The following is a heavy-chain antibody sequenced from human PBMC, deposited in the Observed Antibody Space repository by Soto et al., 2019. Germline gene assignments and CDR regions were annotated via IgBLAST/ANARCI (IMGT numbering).Heavy chain of an antibody. CDR3: ARTDKLGLFDY. J-gene: IGHJ4*02. CDR2: SYYSGST. Sequence: QVQLQESGPGLVKPSETLSLTCTVSGGSISSYYWSWIRQPPGKGLEWIGYSYYSGSTNYNPSLKSRVTISVDTSKNQFSLKLSSVTAADTAVYYCARTDKLGLFDYWGQGTLVTVSS. D-gene: IGHD3-16*01. V-gene: IGHV4-59*01. CDR1: GGSISSYY.